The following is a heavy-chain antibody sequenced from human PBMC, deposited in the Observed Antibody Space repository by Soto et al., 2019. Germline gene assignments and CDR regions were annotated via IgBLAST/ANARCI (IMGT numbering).Heavy chain of an antibody. Sequence: QVQLVQSGAEAGKPGSSVKVSCRASGGIFSSFTISWVRQAPGQGLEWLGGIIPICDTPTYAQKFQCRDTITADKSTNTVYMELSRLRSEDTAVYYCATHGATTMARGAMKHYYYVMDVWGQGTTVTVSS. D-gene: IGHD3-10*01. V-gene: IGHV1-69*06. CDR2: IIPICDTP. CDR1: GGIFSSFT. J-gene: IGHJ6*02. CDR3: ATHGATTMARGAMKHYYYVMDV.